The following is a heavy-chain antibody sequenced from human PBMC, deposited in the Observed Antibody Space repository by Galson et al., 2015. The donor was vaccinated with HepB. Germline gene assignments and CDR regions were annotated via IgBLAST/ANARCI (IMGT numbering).Heavy chain of an antibody. Sequence: SLRLSCAASGFTFSSYAMHWVRQAPGKGLEWVAVISYDGINKYYADSVKGRFTISRDKSKNTLYLQVNSLRAEDTAVYYCARVLQWFGVVASPDYWGQGTLVPV. D-gene: IGHD3-10*01. J-gene: IGHJ4*02. CDR1: GFTFSSYA. CDR2: ISYDGINK. CDR3: ARVLQWFGVVASPDY. V-gene: IGHV3-30*04.